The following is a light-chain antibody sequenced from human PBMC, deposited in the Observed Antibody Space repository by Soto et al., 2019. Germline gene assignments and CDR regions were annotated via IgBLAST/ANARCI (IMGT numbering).Light chain of an antibody. J-gene: IGLJ3*02. Sequence: QSVLTQPASVSGSPGQSMTISCSGTTNDIGTYNYVSWYQHHPGKVPKVIIYEVRNRPSGVSNRFSGSKSGNAASLTISGLQPEDEADYYCCSYTISATLVFGGGTKVTVL. V-gene: IGLV2-14*01. CDR3: CSYTISATLV. CDR1: TNDIGTYNY. CDR2: EVR.